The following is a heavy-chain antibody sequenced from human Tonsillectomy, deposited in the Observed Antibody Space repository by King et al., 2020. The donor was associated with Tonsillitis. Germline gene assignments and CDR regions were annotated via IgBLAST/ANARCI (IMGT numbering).Heavy chain of an antibody. D-gene: IGHD4-17*01. CDR3: ARAPYGTFDY. CDR1: GFTFSSYG. CDR2: ISYDGSNK. J-gene: IGHJ4*02. V-gene: IGHV3-30*03. Sequence: VQLVESGGGVVQPGRSLRLSCAASGFTFSSYGMHWVRQAPGKGLEWVAVISYDGSNKYYADSVKGRFTISRDNSKNTLYLQMNSLRAEDTAVYYCARAPYGTFDYWGQGTLVTVSP.